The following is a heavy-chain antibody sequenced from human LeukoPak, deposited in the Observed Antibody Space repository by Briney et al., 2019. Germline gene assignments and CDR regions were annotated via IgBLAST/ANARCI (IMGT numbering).Heavy chain of an antibody. J-gene: IGHJ4*02. V-gene: IGHV3-48*01. Sequence: GGSLRLSCAASGFTFSAYSMNWVRQAPGKGLEWVSYISSSSSTIYYADSVKGRFTISRDSSKNTLFLQMDSLRAEDTAEYYCAKVACSITSCYFTDYWGQGTMVTVSS. CDR2: ISSSSSTI. CDR3: AKVACSITSCYFTDY. CDR1: GFTFSAYS. D-gene: IGHD2-2*01.